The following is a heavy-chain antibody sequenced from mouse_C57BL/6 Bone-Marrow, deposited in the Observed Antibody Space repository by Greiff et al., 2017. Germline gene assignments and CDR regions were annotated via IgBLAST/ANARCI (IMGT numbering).Heavy chain of an antibody. CDR3: ARGGTVIAFYDMDY. CDR1: GFTFSDYG. CDR2: ISRGSSTI. V-gene: IGHV5-17*01. Sequence: EVQLVEPGGGLVKPGGSLKLSCAASGFTFSDYGMHWVRQAPEKGLEWVAYISRGSSTIYYADTVKGRFTISRDNAKNTLFLQMSSLRSEDSAMYYCARGGTVIAFYDMDYWGQGTTVTVSS. J-gene: IGHJ4*01. D-gene: IGHD1-1*01.